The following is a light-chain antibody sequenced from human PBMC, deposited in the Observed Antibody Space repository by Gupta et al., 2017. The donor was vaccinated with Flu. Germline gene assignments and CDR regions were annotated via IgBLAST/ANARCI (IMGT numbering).Light chain of an antibody. V-gene: IGLV2-14*01. CDR1: NSDVGRYNY. Sequence: QSALTQPASVSGSPGQSITLSCTGTNSDVGRYNYVSWYQHHPGKAPKLVIFEVSNRPSGVSNRFSGSKSDNTASLTISGLQPEDEADYYCCSFGYTRAFGGGTKLTVL. CDR2: EVS. J-gene: IGLJ2*01. CDR3: CSFGYTRA.